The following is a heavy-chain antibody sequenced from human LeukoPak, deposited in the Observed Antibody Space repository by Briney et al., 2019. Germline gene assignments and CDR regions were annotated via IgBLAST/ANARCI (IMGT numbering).Heavy chain of an antibody. CDR2: IYHSGRT. CDR3: ARGRKITFGGVIVIPRLDY. D-gene: IGHD3-16*02. J-gene: IGHJ4*02. Sequence: SETLSLTCAVSGYSIGSGYYWGWIRQPPGKGLEWIGSIYHSGRTYSNPSLKTRVTISVDTSKNQFSLKLSSVTAADTAVYYCARGRKITFGGVIVIPRLDYWGQGTLVTVSS. CDR1: GYSIGSGYY. V-gene: IGHV4-38-2*01.